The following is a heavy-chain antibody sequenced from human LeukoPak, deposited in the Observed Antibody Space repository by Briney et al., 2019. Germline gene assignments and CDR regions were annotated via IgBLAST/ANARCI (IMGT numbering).Heavy chain of an antibody. J-gene: IGHJ3*02. CDR2: INPNSGGT. CDR3: ARYVYCSSTSCYVKNAFDI. Sequence: ASVKVSCKASGYTFTGYYMHWVRQAPGQGLEWMGWINPNSGGTNYAQKFQGRVTMTGDTSISTAYMELSRLRSDDTAVYYCARYVYCSSTSCYVKNAFDIWGQGTMVTVSS. D-gene: IGHD2-2*01. CDR1: GYTFTGYY. V-gene: IGHV1-2*02.